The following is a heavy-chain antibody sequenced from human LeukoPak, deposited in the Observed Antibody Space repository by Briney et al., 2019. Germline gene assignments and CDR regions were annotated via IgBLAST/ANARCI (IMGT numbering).Heavy chain of an antibody. CDR2: IYHSGST. CDR1: GYSISSGYY. Sequence: KPSETLSLTCTVSGYSISSGYYWGWIRQPPGKGLEWIGSIYHSGSTYYNPSLKSRVTISVDTSKNQFSLKLSSVTAADTAVYYCARFKDDPYSWYFDLWGRGTLVTVSS. D-gene: IGHD2-15*01. CDR3: ARFKDDPYSWYFDL. J-gene: IGHJ2*01. V-gene: IGHV4-38-2*02.